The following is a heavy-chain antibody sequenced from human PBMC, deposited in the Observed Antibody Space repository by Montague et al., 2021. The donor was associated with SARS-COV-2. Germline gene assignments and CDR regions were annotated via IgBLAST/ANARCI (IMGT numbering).Heavy chain of an antibody. V-gene: IGHV3-23*01. D-gene: IGHD2-2*01. CDR1: GFTFNSYA. CDR3: AKVLRRYQLLTDALDI. CDR2: ISGSGNNA. Sequence: SLRLSCAASGFTFNSYAMTWVRQAPGKGLEWVSSISGSGNNAFFADSVKGRFTISRDNSENTLYLQMNSLTAEDTAVYYCAKVLRRYQLLTDALDIWGQGTMVTVSS. J-gene: IGHJ3*02.